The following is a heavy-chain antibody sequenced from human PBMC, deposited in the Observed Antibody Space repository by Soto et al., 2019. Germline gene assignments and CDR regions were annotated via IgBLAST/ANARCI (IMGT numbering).Heavy chain of an antibody. D-gene: IGHD6-6*01. CDR2: ISYDGSNK. J-gene: IGHJ4*02. V-gene: IGHV3-30-3*01. Sequence: GGSLRLSCAASGFTFSSYAMHWVRQAPGKGLEWMAVISYDGSNKYYADSVKGRFTISRDNSKNTLYLQMNSLRAEDTAVYYCAKSITARPFDYWGQGALVTVSS. CDR3: AKSITARPFDY. CDR1: GFTFSSYA.